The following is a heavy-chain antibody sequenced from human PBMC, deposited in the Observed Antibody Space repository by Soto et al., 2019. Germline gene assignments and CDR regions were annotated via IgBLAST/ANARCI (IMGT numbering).Heavy chain of an antibody. D-gene: IGHD3-3*01. CDR2: IYYSGST. CDR1: RGSISSYY. CDR3: ARGRVPSALDAFDI. Sequence: PSDTLSLTCTVSRGSISSYYWSWIRQPPGKGLEWIGYIYYSGSTNYNPSLKSRVTISVDTSKNQFSLKLSSVTAADTAVYYCARGRVPSALDAFDIWGQGTLVT. J-gene: IGHJ3*02. V-gene: IGHV4-59*01.